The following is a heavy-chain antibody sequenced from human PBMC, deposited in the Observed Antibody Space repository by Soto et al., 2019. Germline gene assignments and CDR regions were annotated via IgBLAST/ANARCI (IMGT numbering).Heavy chain of an antibody. CDR3: ARDLNYGIFDY. D-gene: IGHD4-17*01. CDR2: ISSSISTI. V-gene: IGHV3-48*01. Sequence: EVQLVESGGGLVQPGGSLRLSCAASGFTFSSYSMNWVRQAPGKGLEWVSYISSSISTIYYADSVKGRFTISRDNAKNSLFLQMISLRAEDPAVYYCARDLNYGIFDYWGQGTLVTVSS. J-gene: IGHJ4*02. CDR1: GFTFSSYS.